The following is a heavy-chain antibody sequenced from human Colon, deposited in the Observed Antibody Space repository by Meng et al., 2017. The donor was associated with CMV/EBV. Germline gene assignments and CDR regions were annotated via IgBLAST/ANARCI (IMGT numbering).Heavy chain of an antibody. V-gene: IGHV4-34*01. CDR1: GGSLSGYY. CDR3: ARGRSIVGATYIDY. Sequence: GSLRLSCAVSGGSLSGYYWSWIRQPPGKGLEWIGEINQSGSTNYNPSPKSRFAISLGTSGNEFSLKVKSVTAADTAVYYCARGRSIVGATYIDYWGQGTLVTVSS. D-gene: IGHD1-26*01. CDR2: INQSGST. J-gene: IGHJ4*02.